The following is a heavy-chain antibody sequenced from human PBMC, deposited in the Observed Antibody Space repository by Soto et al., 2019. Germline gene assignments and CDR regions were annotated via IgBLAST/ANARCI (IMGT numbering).Heavy chain of an antibody. CDR3: ERDQYKSGYPHNWSDH. CDR2: IYHSGDS. J-gene: IGHJ5*02. V-gene: IGHV4-31*03. CDR1: GGSISRGGYY. D-gene: IGHD3-3*01. Sequence: TLSVTCTGSGGSISRGGYYWSWIRQHPGKGLEYIGYIYHSGDSYYTPSLGRRVTISVDTSENQFSLHLRSVTAADTAVYYCERDQYKSGYPHNWSDHWG.